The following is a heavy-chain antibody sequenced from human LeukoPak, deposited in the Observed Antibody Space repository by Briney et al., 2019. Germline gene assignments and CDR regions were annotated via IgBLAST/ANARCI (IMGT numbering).Heavy chain of an antibody. CDR2: INPNSGGT. D-gene: IGHD3-22*01. J-gene: IGHJ5*02. CDR1: GYTFTGYY. CDR3: AREWYYYDSSGDPGWFDP. Sequence: GASVKVSCKASGYTFTGYYMHWVRQAPGQGLEWMGWINPNSGGTNYAQKFQGRVTMTRDTSISTAYMELSRLRSDDTAVYYCAREWYYYDSSGDPGWFDPWGQGTLVTVSS. V-gene: IGHV1-2*02.